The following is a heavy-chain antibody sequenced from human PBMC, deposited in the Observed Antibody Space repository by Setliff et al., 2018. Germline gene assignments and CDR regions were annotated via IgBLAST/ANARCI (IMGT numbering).Heavy chain of an antibody. Sequence: GGSLRLSCAASGFTFSNYAMSWVRRAPGKGLAWVSGITGGGGSTYYADPVKGRFTISRDNSKNTLYLQMNSLRAEDTAVYYCAKDQWLVQYWFDPWGQGTLVTVSS. V-gene: IGHV3-23*01. D-gene: IGHD6-19*01. J-gene: IGHJ5*02. CDR3: AKDQWLVQYWFDP. CDR2: ITGGGGST. CDR1: GFTFSNYA.